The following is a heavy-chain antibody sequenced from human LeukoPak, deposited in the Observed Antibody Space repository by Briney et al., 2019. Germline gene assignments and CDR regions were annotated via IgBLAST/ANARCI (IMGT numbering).Heavy chain of an antibody. V-gene: IGHV3-23*01. CDR1: GFTFSSYA. CDR3: AKYPSQFLDYGDSYYFDY. J-gene: IGHJ4*02. D-gene: IGHD4-17*01. Sequence: GGSLRLSCAASGFTFSSYAMSWVRQAPGKGLEWVSAISGSGGSTYYADSVKGGFTISRDNNKKTLYMQMNRLRAEDTAVYYCAKYPSQFLDYGDSYYFDYWGQGTLVTVSS. CDR2: ISGSGGST.